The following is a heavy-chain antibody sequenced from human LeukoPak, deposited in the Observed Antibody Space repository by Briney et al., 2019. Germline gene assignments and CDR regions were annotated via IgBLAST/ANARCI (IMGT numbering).Heavy chain of an antibody. J-gene: IGHJ6*03. CDR3: AREGEYSSSSDGSYYYYYYMDV. CDR1: GFTFSSYS. CDR2: ISSSSSYI. D-gene: IGHD6-6*01. Sequence: GGSLRLSCAASGFTFSSYSMNWVRQAPGKGLEWVSSISSSSSYIYYADSVKGRFTISRDNAKNSLYLQMNSLRAEDTAVYYCAREGEYSSSSDGSYYYYYYMDVWGKGTTVTVSS. V-gene: IGHV3-21*01.